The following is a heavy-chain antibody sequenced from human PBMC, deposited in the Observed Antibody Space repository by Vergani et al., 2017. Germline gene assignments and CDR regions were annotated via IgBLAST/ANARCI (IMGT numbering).Heavy chain of an antibody. CDR2: ISSSSSYI. D-gene: IGHD1-26*01. Sequence: EVQLVETGGGLIQPGGSLRLSCAASGFTVSSNYMSWVRQAPGKGLEWVSSISSSSSYIYYADSVKGRFTISRDNAKNSLYLQMNSLRAEDTAVYYCASRIVGATTDFDYWGQGTLVTVSS. CDR1: GFTVSSNY. CDR3: ASRIVGATTDFDY. J-gene: IGHJ4*02. V-gene: IGHV3-21*01.